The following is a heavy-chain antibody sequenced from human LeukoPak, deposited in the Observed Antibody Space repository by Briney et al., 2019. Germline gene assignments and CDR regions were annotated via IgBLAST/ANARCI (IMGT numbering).Heavy chain of an antibody. Sequence: ASVKVSCKASGYTFTGYYMHWVRQAPGQGLEWMGWINPNSGGTNYAQKFQGRATMTRDTSISTAYMELSRLGSDDTAVYYCAKGGRVATWWAVDYWGQGTLVTVSS. CDR3: AKGGRVATWWAVDY. J-gene: IGHJ4*02. CDR2: INPNSGGT. V-gene: IGHV1-2*02. CDR1: GYTFTGYY. D-gene: IGHD5-12*01.